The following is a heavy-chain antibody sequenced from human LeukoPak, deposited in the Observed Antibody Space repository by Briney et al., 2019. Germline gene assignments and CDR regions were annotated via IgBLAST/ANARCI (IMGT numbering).Heavy chain of an antibody. Sequence: SETLSLTCAVYGGSFSGYYWSWIRQPPGKGLEWIGEINHSGSANYNPSLKSRVTISVDTSKNQFSLKLSSVTAADTAVYYCARGRFRSPNWFDPWGQGTLVTVSS. CDR2: INHSGSA. CDR3: ARGRFRSPNWFDP. J-gene: IGHJ5*02. CDR1: GGSFSGYY. D-gene: IGHD1-14*01. V-gene: IGHV4-34*01.